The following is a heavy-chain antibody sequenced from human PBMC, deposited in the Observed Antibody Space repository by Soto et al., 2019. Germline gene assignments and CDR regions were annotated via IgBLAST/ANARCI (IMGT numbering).Heavy chain of an antibody. J-gene: IGHJ4*02. D-gene: IGHD6-13*01. CDR1: GFTFGSYT. CDR3: ASLSSSWQLVFDY. V-gene: IGHV3-23*01. Sequence: GGSLRLSCAASGFTFGSYTMSWVRQAPGKGLEWVSAISGSGGSTYYADSVKGRFTISRDNSKNTLYLQMNSLRAEDTAVYYCASLSSSWQLVFDYWGQGTLVTVSS. CDR2: ISGSGGST.